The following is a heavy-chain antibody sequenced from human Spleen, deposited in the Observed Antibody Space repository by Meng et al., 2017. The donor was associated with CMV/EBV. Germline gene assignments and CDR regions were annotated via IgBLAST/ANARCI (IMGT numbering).Heavy chain of an antibody. Sequence: GSLRLSCAVYGGSFSGYYWSWIRQPPGKGLEWIGEINHSGNTNYNPSLKSRVTISVDTSKNQFSLKLSSVTAADTAVYYCARGGVAYYYYGMDVWGQGTTVTVSS. J-gene: IGHJ6*02. V-gene: IGHV4-34*01. CDR1: GGSFSGYY. CDR3: ARGGVAYYYYGMDV. D-gene: IGHD5-12*01. CDR2: INHSGNT.